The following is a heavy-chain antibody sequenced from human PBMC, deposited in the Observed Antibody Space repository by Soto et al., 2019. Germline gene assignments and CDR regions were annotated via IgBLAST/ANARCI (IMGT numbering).Heavy chain of an antibody. Sequence: EASVKVSFKASGGTFSSYAISWVRQAPGQGLEWMGGIIPIFGTANYAQKFQVRVTIAADESTSTAYMELSSLRSEGTAVYYCASHPGYYYGGMDVWGQETTVT. V-gene: IGHV1-69*13. CDR2: IIPIFGTA. CDR1: GGTFSSYA. CDR3: ASHPGYYYGGMDV. J-gene: IGHJ6*01.